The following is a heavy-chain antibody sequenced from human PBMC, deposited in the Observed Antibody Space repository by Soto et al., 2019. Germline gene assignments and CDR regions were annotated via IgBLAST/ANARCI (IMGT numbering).Heavy chain of an antibody. J-gene: IGHJ5*02. CDR3: ARGGFAMPFSGSPWFDP. CDR1: GFNFSTYG. V-gene: IGHV3-21*01. CDR2: ISDSGHYI. Sequence: GSLRLSCAASGFNFSTYGMIWLRQAPGKGLEWLSSISDSGHYIYYADSVRGRFTISRDNAKNSLFLHMNSLRGEDTAVYYCARGGFAMPFSGSPWFDPWAHGTLVTVSS. D-gene: IGHD3-10*01.